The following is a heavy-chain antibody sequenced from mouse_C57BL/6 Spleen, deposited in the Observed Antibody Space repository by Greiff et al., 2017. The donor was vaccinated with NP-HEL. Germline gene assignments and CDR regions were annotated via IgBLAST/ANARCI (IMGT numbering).Heavy chain of an antibody. V-gene: IGHV1-15*01. CDR2: IDPETGGT. J-gene: IGHJ2*01. CDR3: TRRGYGSRFDY. Sequence: VQLQQSGAELVRPGASVTLSCKASGYTFTDYEMHWVKPTPVHGLEWIGAIDPETGGTAYNQKFKGKAILTADKSSSTAYMELRSLTSEDSAVYYCTRRGYGSRFDYWGQGTTLTVSS. CDR1: GYTFTDYE. D-gene: IGHD1-1*01.